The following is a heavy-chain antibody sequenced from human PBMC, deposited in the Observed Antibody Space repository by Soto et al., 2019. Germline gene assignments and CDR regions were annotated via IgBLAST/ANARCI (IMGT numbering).Heavy chain of an antibody. D-gene: IGHD3-16*02. CDR1: GFTFSSYG. J-gene: IGHJ4*02. CDR2: ISYDGSNQ. CDR3: AKALGELSPESYDH. V-gene: IGHV3-30*18. Sequence: QVQLVESGGGVVQPGRSLRLSCAASGFTFSSYGMHWVRQASGKGLEWVAIISYDGSNQYYADSVKGRFTISRDNSKNTLYLQMNSLRADDTAVYYCAKALGELSPESYDHWGQGVLVTVSS.